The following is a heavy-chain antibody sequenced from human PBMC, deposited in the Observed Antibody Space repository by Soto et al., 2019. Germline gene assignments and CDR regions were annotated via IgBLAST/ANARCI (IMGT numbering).Heavy chain of an antibody. V-gene: IGHV1-3*01. D-gene: IGHD3-22*01. CDR1: GYAFNWFN. CDR2: INAGNGNT. CDR3: ARPKDYDHCLDL. J-gene: IGHJ4*02. Sequence: ASVKVSCKASGYAFNWFNIHRVRQAPGQRLEWMGWINAGNGNTKYSQKFQGRVTFTRDTSANTAYMELSSLISEDTAVYYCARPKDYDHCLDLWGQGTLVTVSS.